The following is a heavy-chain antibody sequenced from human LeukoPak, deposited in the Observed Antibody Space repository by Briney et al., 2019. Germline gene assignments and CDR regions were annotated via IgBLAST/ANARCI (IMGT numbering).Heavy chain of an antibody. J-gene: IGHJ4*02. V-gene: IGHV3-66*01. Sequence: GGSLRLSCAASGFTLNSNDMSWVRQAPGKGLEWVSVIYSGGSTYYADSVKGRFTISRDISKNTLYLQMNSLRADDTAVYYCARGQQLVNYFDYWGQGTLVTVSS. CDR3: ARGQQLVNYFDY. CDR2: IYSGGST. D-gene: IGHD6-13*01. CDR1: GFTLNSND.